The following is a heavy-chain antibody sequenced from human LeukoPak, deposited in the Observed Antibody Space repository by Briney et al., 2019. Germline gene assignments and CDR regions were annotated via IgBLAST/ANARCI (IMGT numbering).Heavy chain of an antibody. D-gene: IGHD2-2*01. CDR2: IKQDGSEK. Sequence: GGSLRLSCAASGFTFSSYWMSWVRQAPGKGLEWVANIKQDGSEKYYVDSVKGRFTISRDNAKNSLYLQVNSLRAEDTAVYYCARDQGSSTSCYDYWGQGTLVTVSS. CDR1: GFTFSSYW. J-gene: IGHJ4*02. CDR3: ARDQGSSTSCYDY. V-gene: IGHV3-7*01.